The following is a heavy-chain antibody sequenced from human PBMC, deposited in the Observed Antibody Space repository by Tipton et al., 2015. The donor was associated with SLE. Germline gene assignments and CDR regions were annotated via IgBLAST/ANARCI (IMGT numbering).Heavy chain of an antibody. CDR3: ARGCSSSTCEPFYFFGMDV. Sequence: VQLVQSGAEVRKPGESLKISCKTSGYTFTNYWIGWVRQMPGKGLEWMGNIYPDDSDTRYSPSFKSRVTITVDMSKNQFSLRLISVTAADTAVYYCARGCSSSTCEPFYFFGMDVWGQGTTVTVSS. CDR2: IYPDDSDT. V-gene: IGHV5-51*03. J-gene: IGHJ6*02. CDR1: GYTFTNYW. D-gene: IGHD2-2*01.